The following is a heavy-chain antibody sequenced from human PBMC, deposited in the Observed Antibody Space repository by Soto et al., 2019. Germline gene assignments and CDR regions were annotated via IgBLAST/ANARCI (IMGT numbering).Heavy chain of an antibody. J-gene: IGHJ4*02. D-gene: IGHD3-16*01. V-gene: IGHV3-30*18. CDR1: GFTFSSYG. CDR3: AKDWGRPDGGDY. Sequence: QVQLVESGGGVVQPGRSLRLSCAASGFTFSSYGMHWVRQAPGKGLEWVAVISYDGSNKYYADSVKGRFTISRDNSKNTLYLQMNSLRAEDTAVYYCAKDWGRPDGGDYWGQGTLVTVSS. CDR2: ISYDGSNK.